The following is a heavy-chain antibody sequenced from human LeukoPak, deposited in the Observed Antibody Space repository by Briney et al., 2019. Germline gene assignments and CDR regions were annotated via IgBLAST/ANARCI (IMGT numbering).Heavy chain of an antibody. J-gene: IGHJ4*02. CDR1: GFTFSSYS. V-gene: IGHV3-21*01. CDR3: ARDPSKLLDSSGYVDY. CDR2: ISSSSSYI. Sequence: NPGGSLRLSCAASGFTFSSYSMNWVRQAPGKGLEWVSSISSSSSYIYYADSVKGRFTISRDNAKNSLYLQMNSLRAEDTAVYYCARDPSKLLDSSGYVDYWGQGTLVTVSS. D-gene: IGHD3-22*01.